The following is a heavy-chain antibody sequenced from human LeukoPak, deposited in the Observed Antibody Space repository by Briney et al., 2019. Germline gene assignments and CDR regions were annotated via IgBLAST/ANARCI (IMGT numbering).Heavy chain of an antibody. V-gene: IGHV1-69*04. J-gene: IGHJ4*02. CDR2: ITPIFGIA. D-gene: IGHD3-22*01. CDR1: GGTFSSYA. CDR3: ARDPSAHYYDSSGYYDY. Sequence: SVKVSCKASGGTFSSYAISWVRQAPGQGLEWMGRITPIFGIANYAQKFQGRVTITADKSTSTAYMELSSLRSEDTAVYYCARDPSAHYYDSSGYYDYWGQGTLVTVSS.